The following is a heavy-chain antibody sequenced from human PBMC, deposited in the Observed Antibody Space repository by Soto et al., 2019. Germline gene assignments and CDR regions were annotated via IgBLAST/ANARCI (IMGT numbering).Heavy chain of an antibody. J-gene: IGHJ6*02. CDR3: ATAPTNLDTSEYHTYHYGMDV. D-gene: IGHD2-8*01. CDR1: GYTFTGYY. CDR2: INLNSGGT. Sequence: ASVKVSCKASGYTFTGYYIHWVRQSPGQGLEWMGWINLNSGGTNFAQKFQVWLTMTSDTSISTAYMELSRLRSDDTAVYYCATAPTNLDTSEYHTYHYGMDVWRQGTTVTVSS. V-gene: IGHV1-2*04.